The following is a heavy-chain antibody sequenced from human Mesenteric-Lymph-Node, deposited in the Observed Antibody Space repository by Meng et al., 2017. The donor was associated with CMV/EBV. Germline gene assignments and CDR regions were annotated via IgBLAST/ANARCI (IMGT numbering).Heavy chain of an antibody. CDR2: IRFDGSNE. CDR3: AKVGYQLPPYYFYYGMDV. V-gene: IGHV3-30*02. J-gene: IGHJ6*02. Sequence: GGSLRLSCAASGFTFSSYAMHWVRQAPGKGLEWVAIIRFDGSNEDYADSVKGRFTISRDNSKNTLYLQMNSLRGDDTATYYCAKVGYQLPPYYFYYGMDVWGQGTTVTVSS. CDR1: GFTFSSYA. D-gene: IGHD2-2*01.